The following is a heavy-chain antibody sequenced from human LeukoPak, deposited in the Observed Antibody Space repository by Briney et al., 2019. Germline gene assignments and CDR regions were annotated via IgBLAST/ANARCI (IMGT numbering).Heavy chain of an antibody. Sequence: PSETLSLTCTVSGGSTSSYYWSWIRQPPGKGLEWIGYIYYSGSTNYNPSLKSRVTISVDTSKNQFSLKLSSVTAADTAVYYCARGAIGWFDPWGQGTLVTVSS. D-gene: IGHD3-16*01. CDR1: GGSTSSYY. V-gene: IGHV4-59*01. CDR3: ARGAIGWFDP. J-gene: IGHJ5*02. CDR2: IYYSGST.